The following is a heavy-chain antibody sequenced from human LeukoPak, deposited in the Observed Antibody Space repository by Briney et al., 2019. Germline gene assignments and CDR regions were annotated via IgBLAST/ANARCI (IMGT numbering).Heavy chain of an antibody. D-gene: IGHD3-16*01. CDR2: IKHDGGET. Sequence: GGSLRLSCAASGFTFSSTWMSWVRQAPGKGLEWVANIKHDGGETNYVDSVKGRFTISRDNAKNSLHLRMNSLRVEDTAVYYCAKNGGPHGMDVWGQGTTVTVSS. V-gene: IGHV3-7*02. J-gene: IGHJ6*02. CDR1: GFTFSSTW. CDR3: AKNGGPHGMDV.